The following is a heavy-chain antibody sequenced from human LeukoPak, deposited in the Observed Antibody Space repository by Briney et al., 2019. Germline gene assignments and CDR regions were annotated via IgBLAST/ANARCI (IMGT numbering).Heavy chain of an antibody. CDR2: ISSSSSYT. Sequence: PGGSLRLSCAASGFTFSDYYMSWIRQAPGKGLEWVSYISSSSSYTNYAGSVKGRFTISRDSAKNSLYLQMNSLRAEDTAVYYCARANHSGYGQYYFDYWGQGTLVTVSS. CDR1: GFTFSDYY. V-gene: IGHV3-11*06. D-gene: IGHD5-12*01. J-gene: IGHJ4*02. CDR3: ARANHSGYGQYYFDY.